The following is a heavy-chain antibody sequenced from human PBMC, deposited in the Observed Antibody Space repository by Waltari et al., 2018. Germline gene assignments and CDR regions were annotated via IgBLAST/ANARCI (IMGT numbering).Heavy chain of an antibody. Sequence: QVQLVQSGAEVKKPGASVKVSCKDSGYTLTELSRHWVRQAPGKGLEWMGGFDPEDGETIYAQKFQGRVTMTEDTSTDTAYMELSSLRSEDTAVYYCASTAIAAAGSDAFDIWGQGTMVTVSS. J-gene: IGHJ3*02. D-gene: IGHD6-13*01. CDR1: GYTLTELS. CDR3: ASTAIAAAGSDAFDI. CDR2: FDPEDGET. V-gene: IGHV1-24*01.